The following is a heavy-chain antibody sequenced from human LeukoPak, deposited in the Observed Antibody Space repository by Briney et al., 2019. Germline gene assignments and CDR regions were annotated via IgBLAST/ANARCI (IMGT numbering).Heavy chain of an antibody. Sequence: ASVNVSCMASGYTFTSYAMHWVRQAPGERREWMGWINAGNGNTKYSQKFRSRVTITRDTSASTAYMELRSLRSEDTAVYYCAGIVVVPAAITRALDYYGMDVWGQGNTVTVSS. CDR1: GYTFTSYA. CDR2: INAGNGNT. V-gene: IGHV1-3*01. CDR3: AGIVVVPAAITRALDYYGMDV. J-gene: IGHJ6*02. D-gene: IGHD2-2*01.